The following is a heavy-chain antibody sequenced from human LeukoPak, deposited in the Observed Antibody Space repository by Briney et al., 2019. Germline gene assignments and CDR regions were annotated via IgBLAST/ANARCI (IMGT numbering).Heavy chain of an antibody. D-gene: IGHD4-11*01. CDR2: FDPEDGET. CDR1: GYTLTELS. CDR3: ALTVTILLELGRGVPFDY. J-gene: IGHJ4*02. V-gene: IGHV1-24*01. Sequence: ASVKVSCKVSGYTLTELSMHWVRQAPGKGLEWMGGFDPEDGETIYAQKFQGRVTMTEDTSTDTAYMGLSSLRSEDTAVYYCALTVTILLELGRGVPFDYWGQGTLVTVSS.